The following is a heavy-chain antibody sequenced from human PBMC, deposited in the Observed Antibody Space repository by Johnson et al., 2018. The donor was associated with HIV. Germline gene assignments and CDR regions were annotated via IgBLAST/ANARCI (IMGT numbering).Heavy chain of an antibody. CDR2: ISYDGSNK. J-gene: IGHJ3*02. CDR3: ASDILFGTTRFDHDAFDI. D-gene: IGHD1-1*01. CDR1: GFTFSSYA. Sequence: QVQLVESGGGVVQPGRSLRLSCAASGFTFSSYAMHWVRQAPGKGLEWVAVISYDGSNKYYADSVKGRFTISRDNAKNSLYLQMNSLGVEDTGVYYCASDILFGTTRFDHDAFDIWGQGTMVTVSS. V-gene: IGHV3-30*04.